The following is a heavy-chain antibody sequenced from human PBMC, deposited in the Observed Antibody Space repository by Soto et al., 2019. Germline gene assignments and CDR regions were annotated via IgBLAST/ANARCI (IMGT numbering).Heavy chain of an antibody. V-gene: IGHV4-34*01. CDR3: ARGVYTVTTQRYFDY. D-gene: IGHD4-17*01. Sequence: QVQLQQWGAGLLKPSETLSLTCAVYGGSFSGYYWSWIRQPPGKGLEWIGEINHSGSTNYNPSLKSRVTIAVDTSKNQCSLKLSSVTAADTAVYYCARGVYTVTTQRYFDYWGQGTLVTVSS. CDR2: INHSGST. J-gene: IGHJ4*02. CDR1: GGSFSGYY.